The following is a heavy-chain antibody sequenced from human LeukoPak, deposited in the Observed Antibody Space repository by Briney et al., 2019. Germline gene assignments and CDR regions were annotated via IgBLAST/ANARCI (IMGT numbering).Heavy chain of an antibody. D-gene: IGHD6-6*01. J-gene: IGHJ3*02. CDR1: GGTFSSYA. CDR2: IIPIFGTA. Sequence: SVKVSCKASGGTFSSYAISWVRQAPGQGLEWMGGIIPIFGTANYAQKFQGRVTITADESTGTAYMELSSLRSEDTAVYYCAGDSIAARGAFDIWGQGTMVTVSS. CDR3: AGDSIAARGAFDI. V-gene: IGHV1-69*13.